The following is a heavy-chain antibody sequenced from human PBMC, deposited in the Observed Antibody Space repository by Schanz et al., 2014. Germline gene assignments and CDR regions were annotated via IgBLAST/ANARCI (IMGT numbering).Heavy chain of an antibody. V-gene: IGHV3-33*01. CDR2: IWYDGSNE. CDR1: GFTFSNHG. D-gene: IGHD6-19*01. J-gene: IGHJ6*03. CDR3: ARDHQWMARYHMDV. Sequence: QVQLVESGGGVVQPGRSLRLSCAASGFTFSNHGMHWVRQSPGKGLEWVALIWYDGSNEYYADSVKGRFTISRDNPKKTLYLQMNSLRAEDTAVYYCARDHQWMARYHMDVWGKGTTVTVSS.